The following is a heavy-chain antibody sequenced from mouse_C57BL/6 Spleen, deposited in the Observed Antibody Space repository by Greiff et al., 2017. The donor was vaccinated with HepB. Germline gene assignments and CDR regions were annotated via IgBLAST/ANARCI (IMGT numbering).Heavy chain of an antibody. V-gene: IGHV1-15*01. CDR3: KNTLRYYAMDY. D-gene: IGHD1-1*01. CDR2: IDPETGGT. J-gene: IGHJ4*01. Sequence: QVQLQQSGAELVRPGASVTLSCKASGYTFTDYEMHWVKQTPVHGLEWIGAIDPETGGTAYNQKFKGKAILTADKSSSTAYMELRSLTSEDSAVYYCKNTLRYYAMDYWGQGTSVTVSS. CDR1: GYTFTDYE.